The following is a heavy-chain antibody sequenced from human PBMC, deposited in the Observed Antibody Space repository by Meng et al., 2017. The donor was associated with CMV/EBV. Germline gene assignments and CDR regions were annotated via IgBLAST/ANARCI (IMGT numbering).Heavy chain of an antibody. CDR3: ARVLRQTSDFDD. CDR2: INPNSGGT. D-gene: IGHD1-7*01. Sequence: SCKASGYSFSGYYMHWVRQDPGQGLEWMGWINPNSGGTNFAQKFQGRVTMTRDTSISTAYMELSRLRSDDTAVYYCARVLRQTSDFDDWGQGTLVTVSS. CDR1: GYSFSGYY. V-gene: IGHV1-2*02. J-gene: IGHJ4*02.